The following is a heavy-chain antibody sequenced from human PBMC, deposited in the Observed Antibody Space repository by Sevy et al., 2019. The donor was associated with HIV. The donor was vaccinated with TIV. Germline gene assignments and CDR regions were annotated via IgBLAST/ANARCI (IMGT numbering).Heavy chain of an antibody. V-gene: IGHV4-59*08. CDR1: GGSINSDH. CDR3: ARRNDFDI. Sequence: SETLSLTYTVSGGSINSDHWNWIRQPPGKGLEWIGYVYYTGGTNYNPSLKNRVTISVDRTKNQFSLKPTSVTAADTAVYYCARRNDFDIWGQGTMVTVSS. J-gene: IGHJ3*02. CDR2: VYYTGGT.